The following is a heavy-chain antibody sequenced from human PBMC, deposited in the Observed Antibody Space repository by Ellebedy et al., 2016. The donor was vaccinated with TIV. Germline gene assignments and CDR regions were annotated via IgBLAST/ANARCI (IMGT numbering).Heavy chain of an antibody. CDR3: ARDRSMTPDS. CDR2: SNKDGSDT. J-gene: IGHJ4*02. D-gene: IGHD2/OR15-2a*01. CDR1: GFSLSGHW. Sequence: GGSLRLXXAASGFSLSGHWMHWVRQPPGKGLLWVSRSNKDGSDTKYADSVKGRFTISRDNAKNTLYLQMNSLRAEDTAVYYCARDRSMTPDSWGQGSLVTVSS. V-gene: IGHV3-74*01.